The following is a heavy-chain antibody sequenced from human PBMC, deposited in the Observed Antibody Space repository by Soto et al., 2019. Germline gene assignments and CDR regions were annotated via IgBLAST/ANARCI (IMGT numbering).Heavy chain of an antibody. V-gene: IGHV3-7*03. Sequence: VGSLRLSCAASGFTLSNYWMTWVRQAPGKGLEWVANINKDGSQKNYVDSVKGRFTIARDNGQNSLSLQINSLRVEDTAVYYCVRELGLAYWGQGALVTVSS. J-gene: IGHJ4*02. CDR2: INKDGSQK. D-gene: IGHD7-27*01. CDR1: GFTLSNYW. CDR3: VRELGLAY.